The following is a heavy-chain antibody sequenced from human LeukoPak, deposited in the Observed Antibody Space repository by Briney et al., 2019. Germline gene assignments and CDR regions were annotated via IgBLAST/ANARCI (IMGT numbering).Heavy chain of an antibody. V-gene: IGHV4-38-2*02. CDR1: GYSISSGYY. Sequence: PLETLSLTCTVSGYSISSGYYWGWIRQPPGKGLEWIGSIYHSGSTYYNPSLKSRVTISVDTSKNQFSLKLSSVTAADTAVYYCARTIPVAGTGYWGQGTLVTVSS. CDR2: IYHSGST. D-gene: IGHD6-19*01. CDR3: ARTIPVAGTGY. J-gene: IGHJ4*02.